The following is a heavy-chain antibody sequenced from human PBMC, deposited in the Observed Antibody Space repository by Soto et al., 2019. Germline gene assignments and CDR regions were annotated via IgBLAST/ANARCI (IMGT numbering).Heavy chain of an antibody. Sequence: QVQLVQSGAEVKKPGASVKVSCKASGYTFTSYDINWVRQATGQGLEWMGWMNPNSGNTGYAQKFQGRVTMTRNTSISTAYMELSSLRSEATAVYYCARGAVTKHYYYYYYMDVWGKGTTVTVSS. J-gene: IGHJ6*03. V-gene: IGHV1-8*01. D-gene: IGHD4-17*01. CDR2: MNPNSGNT. CDR1: GYTFTSYD. CDR3: ARGAVTKHYYYYYYMDV.